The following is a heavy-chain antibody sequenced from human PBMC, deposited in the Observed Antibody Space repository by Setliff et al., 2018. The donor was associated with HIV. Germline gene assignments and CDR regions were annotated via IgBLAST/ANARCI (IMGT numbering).Heavy chain of an antibody. CDR2: IYYSGST. CDR3: ARQITMVRGVYQPYYYYYMDV. Sequence: SETLSLTCTVSGGSVSSYYWSWIRQPPGKGLEWIGYIYYSGSTNHNPSLKSRVTISVDTSKNQFSLKLSSVTAADTAVYYCARQITMVRGVYQPYYYYYMDVWGKGTTVTVSS. D-gene: IGHD3-10*01. CDR1: GGSVSSYY. J-gene: IGHJ6*03. V-gene: IGHV4-59*08.